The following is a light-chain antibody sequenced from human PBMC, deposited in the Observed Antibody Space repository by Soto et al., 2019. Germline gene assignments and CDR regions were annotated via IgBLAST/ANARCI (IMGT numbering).Light chain of an antibody. J-gene: IGKJ1*01. V-gene: IGKV3-15*01. CDR3: QQYGSSGT. CDR1: QSFSSN. CDR2: GAS. Sequence: EIVMTQSPATLSVSPGERATLSCRASQSFSSNLAWYQQKPGQAPRLLIYGASTRATGIPARFSGSGSGTDFTLTISRLETEDFAVYYCQQYGSSGTFGQGTQVDIX.